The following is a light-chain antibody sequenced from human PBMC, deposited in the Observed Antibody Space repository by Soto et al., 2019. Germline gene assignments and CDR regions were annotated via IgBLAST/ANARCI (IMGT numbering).Light chain of an antibody. CDR1: SSNIGAGYD. V-gene: IGLV1-40*01. Sequence: QYVLTQPPSVSGAPGQRVTISCTGSSSNIGAGYDVHWYQQLPGTAPTLLIYGNFDRPSGVPDRFSGSKSGTSASLAITGLQAEDEADYYCQSYDTSLSGVVFGGGTKLTVL. CDR2: GNF. J-gene: IGLJ2*01. CDR3: QSYDTSLSGVV.